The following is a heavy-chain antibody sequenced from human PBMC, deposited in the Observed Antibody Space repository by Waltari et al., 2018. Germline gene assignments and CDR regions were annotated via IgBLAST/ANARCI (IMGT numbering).Heavy chain of an antibody. CDR1: GGSISSYY. CDR3: ARVIAAAGGVAFDI. V-gene: IGHV4-59*01. J-gene: IGHJ3*02. CDR2: IYYSGST. D-gene: IGHD6-13*01. Sequence: QVQLQESGSGLVKPSETLSLTCTVSGGSISSYYWSWIRQPPGKGLEWLGYIYYSGSTNYNPSLKSRVTISVDTSKNQFSLKLSSVTAADTAVYYCARVIAAAGGVAFDIWGQGTMVTVSS.